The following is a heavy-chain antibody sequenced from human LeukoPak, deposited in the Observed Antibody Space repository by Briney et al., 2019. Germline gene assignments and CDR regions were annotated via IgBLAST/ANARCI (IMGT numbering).Heavy chain of an antibody. CDR2: IKQGGSER. V-gene: IGHV3-7*01. J-gene: IGHJ4*02. Sequence: PGGSLRLSCAASGFTFSSYWMTWVRQAPGKGLEWVANIKQGGSERYYVDSVKGRFTISRDNAKNSLYLQMNSLRDEDTAVYYCAREVSFRDYYDSSGYNYWGQGTLVTVSS. CDR1: GFTFSSYW. CDR3: AREVSFRDYYDSSGYNY. D-gene: IGHD3-22*01.